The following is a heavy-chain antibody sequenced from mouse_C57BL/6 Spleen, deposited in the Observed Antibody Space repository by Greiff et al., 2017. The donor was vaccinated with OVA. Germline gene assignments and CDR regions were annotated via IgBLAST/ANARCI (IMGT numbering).Heavy chain of an antibody. CDR1: GYSFTGYY. V-gene: IGHV1-42*01. Sequence: EVQLQESGPELVKPGASVKISCKASGYSFTGYYMNWVKQSPEKSLEWIGEINPSTGGTTYNQKFKAKATLTVDKSSSTAYMQLKSLTSEDSAVYYCARAAEGSFAYWGQGTLVTVSA. CDR3: ARAAEGSFAY. J-gene: IGHJ3*01. CDR2: INPSTGGT.